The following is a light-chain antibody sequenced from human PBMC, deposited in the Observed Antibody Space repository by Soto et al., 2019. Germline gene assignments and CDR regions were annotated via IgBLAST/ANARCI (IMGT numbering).Light chain of an antibody. CDR3: QQRSAWPWT. Sequence: EIVLTQSPGTLSLSQGERATLSCRASQSVSSSYLAWYQQKPGQAPRLLIYGASSRATGIPPRFSGSGSGTDFALTIDSLEPEDFAVYYCQQRSAWPWTFGQGTKVDIK. J-gene: IGKJ1*01. CDR1: QSVSSSY. CDR2: GAS. V-gene: IGKV3D-20*02.